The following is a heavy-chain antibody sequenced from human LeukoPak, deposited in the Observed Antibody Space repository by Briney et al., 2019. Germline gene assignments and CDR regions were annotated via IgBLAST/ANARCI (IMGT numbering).Heavy chain of an antibody. J-gene: IGHJ6*03. D-gene: IGHD2-2*01. Sequence: GGSLRLSCAASGFTFSSYAMHWVRQAPGKGLEWVAVISYDGSNKYYADSVKGRFTISRDNSKNTLYLQMNSLRAEDTAVYYCAKWANDLVGQLLYYYYYMDVWGKGTTVTVSS. CDR1: GFTFSSYA. CDR3: AKWANDLVGQLLYYYYYMDV. V-gene: IGHV3-30-3*01. CDR2: ISYDGSNK.